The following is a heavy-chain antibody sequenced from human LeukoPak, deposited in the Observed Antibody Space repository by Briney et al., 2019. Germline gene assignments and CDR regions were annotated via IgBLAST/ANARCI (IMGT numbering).Heavy chain of an antibody. Sequence: GGSLRLSCAASGFTFSSYSMNWVRQAPGKGLEWVSSISSSSSNIYYADSVKGRFTISRDNAKNSLYLQMNSLRVEDTAVYYCARCTTGRTFGSLREIKRSREIDYWGQGTLVTASS. CDR2: ISSSSSNI. V-gene: IGHV3-21*01. J-gene: IGHJ4*02. D-gene: IGHD1-1*01. CDR1: GFTFSSYS. CDR3: ARCTTGRTFGSLREIKRSREIDY.